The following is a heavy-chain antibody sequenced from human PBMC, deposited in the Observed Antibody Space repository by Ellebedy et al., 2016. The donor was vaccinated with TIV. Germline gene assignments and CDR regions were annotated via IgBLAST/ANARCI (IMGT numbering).Heavy chain of an antibody. V-gene: IGHV4-39*01. J-gene: IGHJ6*02. D-gene: IGHD2-21*02. CDR3: ARRRVTATSSHNYYYGLDV. Sequence: TFSTYWMTWVRQAPGTGLEWIGSVFYSGTTYYNPSLKSRVAISVATSKNQFALNLSSVTAADTAIYYCARRRVTATSSHNYYYGLDVWGQGTTVTASS. CDR2: VFYSGTT. CDR1: TFSTYW.